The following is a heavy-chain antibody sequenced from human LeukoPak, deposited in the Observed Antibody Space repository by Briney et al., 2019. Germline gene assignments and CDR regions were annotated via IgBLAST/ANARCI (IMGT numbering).Heavy chain of an antibody. V-gene: IGHV3-7*05. D-gene: IGHD1-26*01. CDR3: TRGGSYSAN. J-gene: IGHJ4*02. CDR2: IKHDGSVE. Sequence: GGSLRLSCAASGFTFSGYWMTWVRQAPGKGLEWVANIKHDGSVENYVDSVKGRFTISRDNAKNSLYLQMNSLRAEDTAVYYCTRGGSYSANWGQGTLVT. CDR1: GFTFSGYW.